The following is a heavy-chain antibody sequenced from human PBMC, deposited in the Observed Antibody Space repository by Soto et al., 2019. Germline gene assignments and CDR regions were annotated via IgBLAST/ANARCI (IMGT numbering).Heavy chain of an antibody. CDR3: ARRDRVTKVNWFDP. CDR1: GGSISSSSYY. J-gene: IGHJ5*02. V-gene: IGHV4-39*01. Sequence: QLQLQESGPGLVKPSETLSLTCTVSGGSISSSSYYWGWIRQPPGKGLEWIGSIYYSGSTYYNPSLKSRVTISVDTSKNQFSLKLSSVTAADTAVYYCARRDRVTKVNWFDPWGQGTLVTVSS. D-gene: IGHD4-17*01. CDR2: IYYSGST.